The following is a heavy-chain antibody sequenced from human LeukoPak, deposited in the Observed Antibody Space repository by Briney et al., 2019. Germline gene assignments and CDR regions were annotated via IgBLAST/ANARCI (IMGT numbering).Heavy chain of an antibody. D-gene: IGHD5-24*01. Sequence: ASVKVSCKVSGYTLTELSMHWVRQAPGKGLEWMGGFDPEDGETIYAQKFQGRVTMTGDTSTDTAYMELSSLRSEDTAVYYCATEGDGYFDYWGQGTLVTVSS. CDR1: GYTLTELS. J-gene: IGHJ4*02. CDR3: ATEGDGYFDY. CDR2: FDPEDGET. V-gene: IGHV1-24*01.